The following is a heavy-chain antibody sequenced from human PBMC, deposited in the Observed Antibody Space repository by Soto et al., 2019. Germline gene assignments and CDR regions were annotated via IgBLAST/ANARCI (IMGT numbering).Heavy chain of an antibody. J-gene: IGHJ4*02. V-gene: IGHV3-7*01. CDR3: ARDKTLPSIAARPDY. CDR2: IKQDGSEK. CDR1: GFTFSSYW. Sequence: GGSLRLSCAASGFTFSSYWMSWVRQAPGKGLEWVANIKQDGSEKYYVDSVKGRFTISRDNAKNSLYLQMNSLRAEDTAVYSCARDKTLPSIAARPDYWGQGTLVTVSS. D-gene: IGHD6-6*01.